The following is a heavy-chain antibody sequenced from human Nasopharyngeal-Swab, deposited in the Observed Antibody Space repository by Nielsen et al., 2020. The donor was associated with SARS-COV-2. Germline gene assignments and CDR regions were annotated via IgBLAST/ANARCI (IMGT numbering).Heavy chain of an antibody. V-gene: IGHV5-51*01. D-gene: IGHD5-18*01. CDR3: ARLSTAVIARFFDY. J-gene: IGHJ4*02. CDR1: GCSFTSYW. CDR2: IYPGDSDT. Sequence: KVSCKGSGCSFTSYWIGWVRQMPGKGLEWMGIIYPGDSDTRYSPSFQGQVTISADKSISTAFLQWSSLKVSDSATYYCARLSTAVIARFFDYWGQGTLLTVSS.